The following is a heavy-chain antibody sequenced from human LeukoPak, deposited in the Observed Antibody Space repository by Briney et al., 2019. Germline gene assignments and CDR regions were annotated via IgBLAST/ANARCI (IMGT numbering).Heavy chain of an antibody. CDR3: ARKLMMYTTGWFDP. Sequence: PGGSLRLSCAASGFTFSSYWMSWVRQAPGKGLEWVANIKEDGSEKYYVDSVKGRFIISRDNAKNSLYLQMNSLRAEDTSVYYCARKLMMYTTGWFDPWGQGTLVTVSS. CDR2: IKEDGSEK. D-gene: IGHD2-8*01. V-gene: IGHV3-7*01. CDR1: GFTFSSYW. J-gene: IGHJ5*02.